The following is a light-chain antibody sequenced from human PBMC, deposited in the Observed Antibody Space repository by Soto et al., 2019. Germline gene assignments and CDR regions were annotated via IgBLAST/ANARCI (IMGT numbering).Light chain of an antibody. CDR1: QRISTSF. V-gene: IGKV3-20*01. Sequence: ETALTQSPGTLSLSPGERATLFCRASQRISTSFLAWYQQKPRQAPRLVIFGASSRATGIPDRFSGSGSGTEFTLTIDRREPEDVAVYYCQQYGRSPPSWTFGQGTKVEIK. CDR2: GAS. J-gene: IGKJ1*01. CDR3: QQYGRSPPSWT.